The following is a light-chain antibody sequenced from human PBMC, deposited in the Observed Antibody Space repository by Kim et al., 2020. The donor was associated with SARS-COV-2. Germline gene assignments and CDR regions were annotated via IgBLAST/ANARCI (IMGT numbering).Light chain of an antibody. CDR1: NIGGHS. CDR3: QVWDTDTDDYV. CDR2: YDS. J-gene: IGLJ1*01. V-gene: IGLV3-21*01. Sequence: APGQTARITCGGNNIGGHSVHWYQQKPGQAPVLVIYYDSDRPSGIPERFSGSKAATTATQTISRVEAGDEADYYCQVWDTDTDDYVFGTGTKVTVL.